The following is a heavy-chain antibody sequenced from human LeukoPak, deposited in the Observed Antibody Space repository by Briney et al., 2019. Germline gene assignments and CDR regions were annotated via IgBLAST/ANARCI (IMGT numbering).Heavy chain of an antibody. V-gene: IGHV3-7*01. Sequence: GGSLRLSCTASGFNFIRYLVNWVPQAPGEGLEWVTNIITDGDKIHYVDSVKGRFTISRDNAKNSLYLQMTNLRDEDTAVYYCAREDGTFDYWGQGTLVRVSS. CDR1: GFNFIRYL. D-gene: IGHD6-6*01. CDR2: IITDGDKI. J-gene: IGHJ4*02. CDR3: AREDGTFDY.